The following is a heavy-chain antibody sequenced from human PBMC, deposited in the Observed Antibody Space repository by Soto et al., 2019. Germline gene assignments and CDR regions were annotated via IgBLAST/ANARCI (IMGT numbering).Heavy chain of an antibody. D-gene: IGHD3-22*01. CDR1: SFSFSSNG. V-gene: IGHV3-30*18. Sequence: GGSLRLSCAASSFSFSSNGIHWVRQAPGTGLEWVAVISYDGSNKYYADSVKGRFTISRDNSKNTLYLQINSLRGEDTAVYYCAESEDESSAYVGYFDYWGQGTMVTVSS. J-gene: IGHJ4*02. CDR3: AESEDESSAYVGYFDY. CDR2: ISYDGSNK.